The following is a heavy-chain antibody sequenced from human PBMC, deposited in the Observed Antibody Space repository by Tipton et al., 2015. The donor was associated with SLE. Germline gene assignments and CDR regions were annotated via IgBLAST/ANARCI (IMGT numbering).Heavy chain of an antibody. D-gene: IGHD5-24*01. V-gene: IGHV3-74*01. CDR1: GFTFSRYW. CDR3: ARGGTYNGFDY. CDR2: IDSDGSGT. J-gene: IGHJ4*02. Sequence: SLRLSCAASGFTFSRYWMHWVRQAPGKGLVWVSHIDSDGSGTSFADSVKGRFSISRDNAKNTLYLQMNSLRAEDTAVYYCARGGTYNGFDYWGQGTLVTVSS.